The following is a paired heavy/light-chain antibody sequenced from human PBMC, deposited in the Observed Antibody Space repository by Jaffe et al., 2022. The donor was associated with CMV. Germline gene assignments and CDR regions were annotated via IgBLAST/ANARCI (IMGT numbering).Light chain of an antibody. CDR3: QQYNNWPL. V-gene: IGKV3-15*01. J-gene: IGKJ3*01. CDR2: GAS. Sequence: EIVMTQSPATLSVSPGERATLSCRASQSVSSNLAWYQQKPGQAPRLLIYGASTRATGIPARFSGSGSGTEFTLTISSLQSEDFAVYYCQQYNNWPLFGPGTKVDIK. CDR1: QSVSSN.
Heavy chain of an antibody. CDR1: GGSFSGYY. Sequence: QVQLQQWGAGLLKPSETLSLTCAVYGGSFSGYYWSWIRQPPGKGLEWIGEINHSGSTNYNPSLKSRVTISVDTSKNQFSLKLSSVTAADTAVYYCARGPNTIAAALYYYYYYMDVWGKGTTVTVSS. CDR2: INHSGST. V-gene: IGHV4-34*01. CDR3: ARGPNTIAAALYYYYYYMDV. J-gene: IGHJ6*03. D-gene: IGHD6-13*01.